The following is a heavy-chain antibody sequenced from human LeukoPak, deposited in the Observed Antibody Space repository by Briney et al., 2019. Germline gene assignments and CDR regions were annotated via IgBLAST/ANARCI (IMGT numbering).Heavy chain of an antibody. CDR2: IKQDGSEK. J-gene: IGHJ4*02. D-gene: IGHD3-22*01. V-gene: IGHV3-7*01. CDR3: ARPSGYYVDYFDY. Sequence: GGSLRLSCAASGFTFSSYWMSWVRQAPGKGLEWVANIKQDGSEKYYVDSVKGRFTISRDNAKNSLYLQMNSLRAEDTAVYYCARPSGYYVDYFDYWGQGTLVTVSS. CDR1: GFTFSSYW.